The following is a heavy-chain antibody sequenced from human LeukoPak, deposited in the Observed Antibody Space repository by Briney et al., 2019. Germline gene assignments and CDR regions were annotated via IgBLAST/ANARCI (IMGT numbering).Heavy chain of an antibody. CDR3: ARAIETYYDDWIGTYYMDV. CDR2: IYYSGTT. CDR1: GGSISTGGYH. J-gene: IGHJ6*03. Sequence: SETLSLTCTVSGGSISTGGYHWSWIRQHPGKGLEGIGYIYYSGTTYYNPSLKSRLTISVDTSKNQFSLKLSSVTAADTAVYYCARAIETYYDDWIGTYYMDVWGKGTTVTVSS. V-gene: IGHV4-31*03. D-gene: IGHD3-3*01.